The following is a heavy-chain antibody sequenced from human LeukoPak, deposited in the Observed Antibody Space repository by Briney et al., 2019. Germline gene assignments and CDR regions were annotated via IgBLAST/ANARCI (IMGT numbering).Heavy chain of an antibody. J-gene: IGHJ4*02. CDR1: GLTFSNYA. CDR2: ISDSGGTT. Sequence: GGSLRLSCAASGLTFSNYAMSWVRQAPGKGLEWVAGISDSGGTTNYADSVKGRFTISRDNSKNTLYLQMNSLRAEDTAVYFCAKRGVVIRVILVGFHKQAYYFDSWGQGALVTVSS. V-gene: IGHV3-23*01. CDR3: AKRGVVIRVILVGFHKQAYYFDS. D-gene: IGHD3-10*01.